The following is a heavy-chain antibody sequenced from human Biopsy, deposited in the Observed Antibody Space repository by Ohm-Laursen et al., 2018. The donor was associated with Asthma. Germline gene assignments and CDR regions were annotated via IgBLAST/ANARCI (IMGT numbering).Heavy chain of an antibody. Sequence: GESLKLSCQASGYTFSDSWIGWVRQMPGKGLEWMGIIFAANSETKYSPSFQGQVTISADMSISTAFLQWSSLKASDTAIYYCARFIDGTFFVDNWGQGTLVTVSS. CDR2: IFAANSET. J-gene: IGHJ4*02. V-gene: IGHV5-51*01. CDR1: GYTFSDSW. CDR3: ARFIDGTFFVDN. D-gene: IGHD1-7*01.